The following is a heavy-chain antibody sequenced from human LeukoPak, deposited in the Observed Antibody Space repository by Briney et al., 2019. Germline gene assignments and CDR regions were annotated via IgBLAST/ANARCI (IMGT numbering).Heavy chain of an antibody. CDR1: GFTFSSYG. J-gene: IGHJ4*02. V-gene: IGHV3-23*01. CDR2: ISGSGGST. D-gene: IGHD6-13*01. Sequence: GGSLRLSCAASGFTFSSYGMSWVRQAPGKGLEWVSAISGSGGSTYYADSVKGRFTISRDNSKNTLYLQVNSLRAEDTAVYFCAKGPKKQMVGSRGYYFDFWGQGTLVTVSS. CDR3: AKGPKKQMVGSRGYYFDF.